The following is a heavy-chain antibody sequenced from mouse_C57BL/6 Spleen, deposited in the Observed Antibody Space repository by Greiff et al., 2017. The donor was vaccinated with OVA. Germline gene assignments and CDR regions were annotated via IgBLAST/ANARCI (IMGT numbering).Heavy chain of an antibody. CDR2: ISYDGSN. Sequence: EVKLQESGPGLVKPSQSLSLTCSVTGYSITSGYYWNWIRQFPGNKLEWMGYISYDGSNNYNPSLKNRISITRDTSKNQFFLKLNSVTTEDTATYYCARDLTFYAMDYWGQGTSVTVSS. D-gene: IGHD4-1*01. CDR1: GYSITSGYY. CDR3: ARDLTFYAMDY. V-gene: IGHV3-6*01. J-gene: IGHJ4*01.